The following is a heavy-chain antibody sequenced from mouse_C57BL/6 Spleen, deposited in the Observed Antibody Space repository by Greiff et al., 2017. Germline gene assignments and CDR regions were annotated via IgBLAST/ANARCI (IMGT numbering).Heavy chain of an antibody. Sequence: QVQLQQSGPELVKPGASVKISCKASGYAFSSSWMNWVKQRPGKGLEWIGRIYPGDGDTNYNGKFKGKATLTADKSSSTAYMQLSSLTSEDSAVYFCARSDYALYAMDYWGQGTSVTVSS. CDR2: IYPGDGDT. J-gene: IGHJ4*01. V-gene: IGHV1-82*01. D-gene: IGHD1-1*02. CDR1: GYAFSSSW. CDR3: ARSDYALYAMDY.